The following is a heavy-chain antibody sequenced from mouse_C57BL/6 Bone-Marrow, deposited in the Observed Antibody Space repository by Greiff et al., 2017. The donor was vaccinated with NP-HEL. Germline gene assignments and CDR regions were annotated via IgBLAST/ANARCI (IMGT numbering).Heavy chain of an antibody. J-gene: IGHJ3*01. CDR3: AIGLRTPWFAY. Sequence: VQLQQSGPELVKPGASVKISCKASGYAFSSSWMNWVKQRPGKGLEWIGRIYPGDGDTNYNGKFKGKATLTADKSSSTAYMQLSSLTSEDSAVYVGAIGLRTPWFAYWGQGTLVTVSA. V-gene: IGHV1-82*01. D-gene: IGHD2-4*01. CDR2: IYPGDGDT. CDR1: GYAFSSSW.